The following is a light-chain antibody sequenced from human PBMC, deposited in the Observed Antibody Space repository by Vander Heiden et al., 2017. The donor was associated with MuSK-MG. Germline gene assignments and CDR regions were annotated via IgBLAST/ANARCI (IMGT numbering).Light chain of an antibody. Sequence: EIQMTQSPSSLSASVGDRVTITCRTSQSISSFLNWYQQTPGKVPKLLVYSTSTLQGGVPSRFSGSGSETDFSLTISNLQPEDFATYYCQQSYSMPWTFGQGTRVEIK. CDR2: STS. V-gene: IGKV1-39*01. CDR1: QSISSF. CDR3: QQSYSMPWT. J-gene: IGKJ1*01.